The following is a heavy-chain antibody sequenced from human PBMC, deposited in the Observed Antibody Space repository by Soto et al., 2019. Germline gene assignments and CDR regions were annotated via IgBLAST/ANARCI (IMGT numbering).Heavy chain of an antibody. D-gene: IGHD5-12*01. CDR3: AKRVSTA. J-gene: IGHJ5*02. CDR1: GFTFSSSA. V-gene: IGHV3-23*01. Sequence: QLMESEGGLVQPGGSLRLSCAASGFTFSSSAMSWVRQAPGKGLEWVSGISGAGASTYYADSVKGRFTISRDNSKNMLYLQMNSLTAEDTAVYYCAKRVSTAWGQGTLVTVSS. CDR2: ISGAGAST.